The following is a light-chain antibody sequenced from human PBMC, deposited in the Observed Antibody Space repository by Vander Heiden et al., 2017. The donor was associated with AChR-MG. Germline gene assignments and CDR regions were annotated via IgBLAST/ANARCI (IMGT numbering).Light chain of an antibody. CDR3: QQEET. J-gene: IGKJ2*01. V-gene: IGKV3-20*01. Sequence: EIVLTQSPDTLSLSPGERATLSCRTSQRISGSYLAGDQQKPGQAPRLLIYGASSRATGIPDRLSGSGSGTDFTLTISRLEPEAFAGNDCQQEETFGRWTKVEIK. CDR2: GAS. CDR1: QRISGSY.